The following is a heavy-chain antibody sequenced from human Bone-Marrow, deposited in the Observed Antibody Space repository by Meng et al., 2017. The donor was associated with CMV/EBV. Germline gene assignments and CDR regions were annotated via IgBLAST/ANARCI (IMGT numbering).Heavy chain of an antibody. V-gene: IGHV3-48*03. Sequence: GESLKISCAASGFTFSSYEMNWVRQAPGKGLEWVSYISSSGSTIYYADSVKGRFTISRDNAKNSLYLQMNSLRAEDTAVYYCARDYFDRITIFGVVISALYYYGMDVWGQGTTVTVSS. J-gene: IGHJ6*02. CDR1: GFTFSSYE. CDR2: ISSSGSTI. CDR3: ARDYFDRITIFGVVISALYYYGMDV. D-gene: IGHD3-3*01.